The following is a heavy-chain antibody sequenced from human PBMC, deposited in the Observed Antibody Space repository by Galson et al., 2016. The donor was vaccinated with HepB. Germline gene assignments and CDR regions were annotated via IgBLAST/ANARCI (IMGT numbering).Heavy chain of an antibody. V-gene: IGHV4-61*01. D-gene: IGHD6-13*01. CDR1: GGSVTSNHYY. CDR3: ARESRLGAGSTFDP. J-gene: IGHJ5*02. CDR2: IYYSGST. Sequence: SETLSLTCTVSGGSVTSNHYYWSWIRQPPGKGLEWIGYIYYSGSTNYNPSLKSRVNISADTSKNQFSLKLRSVTAADTAVYYWARESRLGAGSTFDPWGQGTLVTVS.